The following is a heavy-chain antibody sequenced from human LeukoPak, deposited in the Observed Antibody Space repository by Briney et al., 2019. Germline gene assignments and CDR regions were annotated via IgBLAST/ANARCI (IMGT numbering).Heavy chain of an antibody. J-gene: IGHJ6*03. CDR2: INPNSGGT. V-gene: IGHV1-2*02. D-gene: IGHD3-22*01. Sequence: GASVKVSCKASGYTFTGYYMHWVRQAPGQGLEWMGWINPNSGGTNYAQKFQGRVTMTRDTSTSTAYMELSRLRSDDTAVYYCARDQGGYMNYYYYMDVWGKGTTVTISS. CDR3: ARDQGGYMNYYYYMDV. CDR1: GYTFTGYY.